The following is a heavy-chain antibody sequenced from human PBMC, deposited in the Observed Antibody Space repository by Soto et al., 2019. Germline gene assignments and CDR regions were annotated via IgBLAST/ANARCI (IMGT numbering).Heavy chain of an antibody. CDR3: ARDSVVAYCGGDCYSHAIDY. V-gene: IGHV4-59*02. CDR1: GGSVSSGY. Sequence: SETLSLTCTVSGGSVSSGYWSWIRQPPGKGLEWIGYIYYSGSTNYNPSLKSRVTISVDTSKNQFSLKLSSVTAADTAVYYCARDSVVAYCGGDCYSHAIDYCGRGTLVTVSS. CDR2: IYYSGST. D-gene: IGHD2-21*02. J-gene: IGHJ4*02.